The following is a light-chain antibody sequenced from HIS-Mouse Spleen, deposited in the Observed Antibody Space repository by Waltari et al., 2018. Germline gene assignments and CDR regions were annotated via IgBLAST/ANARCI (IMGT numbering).Light chain of an antibody. CDR2: EGS. J-gene: IGLJ3*02. CDR1: STDVGIYHL. Sequence: QSALTQPASVSGSPGQSIPISCPGPSTDVGIYHLVPWYQQHPGKAPKLIIYEGSKRPSGVSNRFSGSKSGNTASLTISGLQAEDEADYYCCSYAGSSTWVFGGGTKLTVL. CDR3: CSYAGSSTWV. V-gene: IGLV2-23*01.